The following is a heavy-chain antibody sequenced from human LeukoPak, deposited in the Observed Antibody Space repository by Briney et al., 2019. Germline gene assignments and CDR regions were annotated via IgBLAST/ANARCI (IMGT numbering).Heavy chain of an antibody. J-gene: IGHJ6*03. CDR1: GGPISSYY. CDR2: IYYSGST. D-gene: IGHD2-21*02. V-gene: IGHV4-59*01. Sequence: SETLSLTCTVSGGPISSYYWSWIRQPPGKGLEWIGYIYYSGSTNYNPSLKSRVTISVDTSKNQFSLKLSSVTAADTAVCYCARTFYCGGDCYSYYYYYYMDVWGKGTTVTVSS. CDR3: ARTFYCGGDCYSYYYYYYMDV.